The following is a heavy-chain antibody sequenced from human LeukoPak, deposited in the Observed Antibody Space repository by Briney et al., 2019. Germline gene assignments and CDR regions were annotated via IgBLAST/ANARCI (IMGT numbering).Heavy chain of an antibody. J-gene: IGHJ4*02. CDR1: GYILTSYD. D-gene: IGHD2-2*01. V-gene: IGHV1-8*01. CDR2: LRPASGSS. CDR3: ARGPPESPTSDY. Sequence: ASVKVSCKASGYILTSYDISWVRQAAGQGLEWIGWLRPASGSSGYAQKFQGRVTMTRSTSTRTAYMELRSLTSEDTAVYYCARGPPESPTSDYWGQGTLVTVSS.